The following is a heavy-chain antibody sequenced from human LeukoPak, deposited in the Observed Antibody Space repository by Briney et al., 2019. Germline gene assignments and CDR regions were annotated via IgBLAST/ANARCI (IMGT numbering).Heavy chain of an antibody. V-gene: IGHV3-66*01. CDR1: GFTVSTNY. D-gene: IGHD2-21*01. J-gene: IGHJ4*02. CDR3: ARALGWLRFDQ. CDR2: IYNGENT. Sequence: PGGSLRLSCAASGFTVSTNYMSWVRQAPGKGLEWASVIYNGENTSYGDSVKGRFTISRDNSKNTLYLQMNSLRGEDTAVYYCARALGWLRFDQWGQGTLVTVSS.